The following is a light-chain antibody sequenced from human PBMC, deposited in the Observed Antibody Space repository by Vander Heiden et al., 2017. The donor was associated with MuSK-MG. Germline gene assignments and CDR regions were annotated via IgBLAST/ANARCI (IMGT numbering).Light chain of an antibody. J-gene: IGKJ2*01. Sequence: DIVMTQSPLSLPVTPGEPASISCRSSQSLLHSNGYNYLDWYLQKPGQSPQLLIYLGSNRGAGVPDRFSGSGSGTDFTLKISRGEAEDVGVYYCMQALQTPPYTFGQGTKLEIK. CDR1: QSLLHSNGYNY. V-gene: IGKV2-28*01. CDR2: LGS. CDR3: MQALQTPPYT.